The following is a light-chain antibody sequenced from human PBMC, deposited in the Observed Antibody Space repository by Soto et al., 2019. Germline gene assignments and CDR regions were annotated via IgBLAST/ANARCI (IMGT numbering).Light chain of an antibody. CDR3: QQYNSYSQS. CDR1: QSISSW. CDR2: DAS. Sequence: DIQMTQCPSNLSASVGDRVTITCRASQSISSWLAWYQQKPGKAPKLLIYDASSLESGVPSRFSGSGSGTEFTLTISSLQPDDFATYYCQQYNSYSQSFGQGTKVDIK. V-gene: IGKV1-5*01. J-gene: IGKJ1*01.